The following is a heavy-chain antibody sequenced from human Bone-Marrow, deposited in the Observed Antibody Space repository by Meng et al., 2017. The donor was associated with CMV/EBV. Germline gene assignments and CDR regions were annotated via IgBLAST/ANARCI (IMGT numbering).Heavy chain of an antibody. J-gene: IGHJ6*02. CDR1: GFTFSSYG. Sequence: GESLKISCAASGFTFSSYGMHWVRQAPGKGLEWVAFIRYDGSNKYYADSVKGRFTISRDNSKNTLYLQMNSLSAEDTAVYYCAKGQSSSWSDYYYYYGMDVWGQGTTVTVSS. V-gene: IGHV3-30*02. CDR3: AKGQSSSWSDYYYYYGMDV. D-gene: IGHD6-13*01. CDR2: IRYDGSNK.